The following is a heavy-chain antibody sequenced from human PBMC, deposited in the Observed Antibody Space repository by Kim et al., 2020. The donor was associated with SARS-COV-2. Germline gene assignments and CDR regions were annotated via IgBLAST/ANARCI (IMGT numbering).Heavy chain of an antibody. J-gene: IGHJ6*02. CDR1: GGTFSSYA. CDR2: IIPIFGTA. Sequence: SVKVSCKASGGTFSSYAISWVRQAPGQGLEWMGGIIPIFGTANYAQKFQGRVTFTADESTSTAYMELSSLRSEDTAVYYCALRVMVYAIRSYYYGMDVWGQGTTVTVSS. CDR3: ALRVMVYAIRSYYYGMDV. D-gene: IGHD2-8*01. V-gene: IGHV1-69*13.